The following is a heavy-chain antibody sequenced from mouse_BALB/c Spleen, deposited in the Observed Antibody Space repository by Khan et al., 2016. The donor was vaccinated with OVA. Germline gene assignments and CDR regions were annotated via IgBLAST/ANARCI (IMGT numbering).Heavy chain of an antibody. Sequence: EVELVESGGGLVQPGGSLRLSCATSGFTFTDYYMSWVRQPPGKALEWLGFIRNKPNGYTTEYSASVKGRFTISRDNSQSILYLQMNTLRAKDSATYYCARDKGGLLHDVWGEGTMVTVSS. V-gene: IGHV7-3*02. J-gene: IGHJ1*01. CDR3: ARDKGGLLHDV. D-gene: IGHD2-3*01. CDR2: IRNKPNGYTT. CDR1: GFTFTDYY.